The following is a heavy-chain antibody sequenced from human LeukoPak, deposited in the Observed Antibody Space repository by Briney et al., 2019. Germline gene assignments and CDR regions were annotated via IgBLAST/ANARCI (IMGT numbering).Heavy chain of an antibody. CDR2: ISYDGSNK. CDR1: GFTFSSYA. Sequence: GGSLRLSCAASGFTFSSYAMHWVRQAPGKGLEWVAVISYDGSNKYYADSVKGRFTISRDNSKNTLYLQMNSLRAEDTAVYYCARGTISWGNYYYYMDAWGKGTTVTVSS. CDR3: ARGTISWGNYYYYMDA. J-gene: IGHJ6*03. D-gene: IGHD1-1*01. V-gene: IGHV3-30*04.